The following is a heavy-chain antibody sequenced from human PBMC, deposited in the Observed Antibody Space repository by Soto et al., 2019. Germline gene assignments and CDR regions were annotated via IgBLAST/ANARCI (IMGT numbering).Heavy chain of an antibody. CDR3: ARVFDIVVVPAANPWIDY. Sequence: GGSLRLSCAASGFTFSSYAMSWVRQAPGKGLEWVSYISSSSSTIYYADSVKGRFTISRDNAKNSLYLQMNSLRDEDTAVYYCARVFDIVVVPAANPWIDYWGQGTLVTVSS. V-gene: IGHV3-48*02. J-gene: IGHJ4*02. CDR2: ISSSSSTI. CDR1: GFTFSSYA. D-gene: IGHD2-2*01.